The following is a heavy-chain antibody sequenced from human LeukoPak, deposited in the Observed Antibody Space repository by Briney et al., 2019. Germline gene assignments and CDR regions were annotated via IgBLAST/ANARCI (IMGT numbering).Heavy chain of an antibody. CDR1: GGSISSSSYY. D-gene: IGHD3-22*01. J-gene: IGHJ4*02. CDR2: IYYSGST. V-gene: IGHV4-39*01. CDR3: ARRVEYYDSSGYPGFDY. Sequence: PSETLSLTCTVSGGSISSSSYYWGWIRQPPGKGLEWIGSIYYSGSTYYNPSLKSRFTISVDASKNQFSLKLSSVTAADTAVYYCARRVEYYDSSGYPGFDYWGQGTLVTVSS.